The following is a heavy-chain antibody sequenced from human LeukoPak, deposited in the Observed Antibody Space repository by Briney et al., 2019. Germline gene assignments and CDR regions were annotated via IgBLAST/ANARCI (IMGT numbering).Heavy chain of an antibody. Sequence: PGGSLRLSCAASGFTFSSYWMHWVRQAPGKGLVWVSRFNSDGSSTSYADSVKGRFTISRDNAKNTLYLQMNSLRAEDTAVYYCARDMYYYDSSGYSTFDYWGQGTLVTVSS. CDR2: FNSDGSST. D-gene: IGHD3-22*01. J-gene: IGHJ4*02. V-gene: IGHV3-74*01. CDR3: ARDMYYYDSSGYSTFDY. CDR1: GFTFSSYW.